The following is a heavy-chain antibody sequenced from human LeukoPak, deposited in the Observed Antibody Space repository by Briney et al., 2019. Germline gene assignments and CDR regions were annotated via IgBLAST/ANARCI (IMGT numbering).Heavy chain of an antibody. CDR3: TSDIVVVGAHAFDI. CDR1: GFTFSGSA. V-gene: IGHV3-73*01. CDR2: IRSKANSYAT. D-gene: IGHD2-21*01. J-gene: IGHJ3*02. Sequence: GGSLRLSCAASGFTFSGSAMHWVRQASGQGLEWVGRIRSKANSYATAYAASVKGRFTISRDDSKNTAYLQMNSLKTEDTAVYYCTSDIVVVGAHAFDIWGQGTMVTVSS.